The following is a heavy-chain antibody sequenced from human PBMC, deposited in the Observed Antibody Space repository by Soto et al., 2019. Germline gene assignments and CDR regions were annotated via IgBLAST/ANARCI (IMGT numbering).Heavy chain of an antibody. D-gene: IGHD2-15*01. V-gene: IGHV3-30*18. J-gene: IGHJ4*02. CDR3: AKGPVVVVAATDPYYFDY. Sequence: PGGSLRLSCAASGFTFSSYGMHWVRQAPGKGLEWVAVISYDGSNKYYADSVKGRFTISRDNSKNTLYLQMNSLRAEDTAVYYCAKGPVVVVAATDPYYFDYWGQGTLVTAPQ. CDR1: GFTFSSYG. CDR2: ISYDGSNK.